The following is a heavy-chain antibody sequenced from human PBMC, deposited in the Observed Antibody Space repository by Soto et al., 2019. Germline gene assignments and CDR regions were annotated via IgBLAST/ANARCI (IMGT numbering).Heavy chain of an antibody. V-gene: IGHV1-3*01. CDR2: IHAGNGNT. D-gene: IGHD2-15*01. J-gene: IGHJ4*02. CDR3: ARGVAFLDY. CDR1: GYTFSSYA. Sequence: SVKVSCKASGYTFSSYAIHWVRQAPGQGLEWMGWIHAGNGNTKYSQSFQGRVTISRDTSATTAYMELNSLRSEDTAVYYCARGVAFLDYWGQGTLVTVSS.